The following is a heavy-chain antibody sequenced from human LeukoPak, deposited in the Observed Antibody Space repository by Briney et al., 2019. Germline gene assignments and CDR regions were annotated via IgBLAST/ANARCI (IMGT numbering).Heavy chain of an antibody. Sequence: SQTLSLTCTVSGGSISSGDYDWSWIRQPPGKGLEWIGYIYYSGSTYYNPSLKSRVTISVDTSKNQFSLKLSSVTAADTAVYYCALRLAAAAGAWFDPWGQGTLVTVSS. CDR2: IYYSGST. D-gene: IGHD6-13*01. J-gene: IGHJ5*02. CDR3: ALRLAAAAGAWFDP. V-gene: IGHV4-30-4*08. CDR1: GGSISSGDYD.